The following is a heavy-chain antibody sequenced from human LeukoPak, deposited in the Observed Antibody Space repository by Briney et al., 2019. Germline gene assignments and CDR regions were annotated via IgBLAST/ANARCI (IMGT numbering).Heavy chain of an antibody. Sequence: PGGSLRLSCVASGFIFEEYGMSWVRQAPGKGLEWVSAISGSGGSTYYADSVKGRFTISRDNSKNTLYLQMNSLRAEDTAVYYCARAIAFGGVIVIKKYYFDYWGQGTLVTVSS. CDR1: GFIFEEYG. J-gene: IGHJ4*02. CDR3: ARAIAFGGVIVIKKYYFDY. D-gene: IGHD3-16*02. V-gene: IGHV3-23*01. CDR2: ISGSGGST.